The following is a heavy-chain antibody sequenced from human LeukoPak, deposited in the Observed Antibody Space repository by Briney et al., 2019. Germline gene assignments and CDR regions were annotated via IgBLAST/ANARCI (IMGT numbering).Heavy chain of an antibody. CDR3: ARGDEYQLPAFDY. CDR2: MNPNSGNT. Sequence: GASVKVSCKASGYTFTSYDISWVRQATGQGLEWMGWMNPNSGNTGYAQKFQGRVTMTRNTSISTAYMELSSLRSEDTAVYYCARGDEYQLPAFDYWGQGTLVTVSS. J-gene: IGHJ4*02. V-gene: IGHV1-8*01. D-gene: IGHD2-2*01. CDR1: GYTFTSYD.